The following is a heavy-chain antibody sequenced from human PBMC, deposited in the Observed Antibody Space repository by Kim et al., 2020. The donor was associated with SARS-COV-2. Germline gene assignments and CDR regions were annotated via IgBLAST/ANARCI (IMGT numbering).Heavy chain of an antibody. J-gene: IGHJ6*02. CDR3: ARDRDGYNLGMDV. Sequence: YGQKYQGRVTMTRDTSISTAYMELSRLRSDDTAFYYCARDRDGYNLGMDVWGQGTTVTVSS. D-gene: IGHD5-12*01. V-gene: IGHV1-2*02.